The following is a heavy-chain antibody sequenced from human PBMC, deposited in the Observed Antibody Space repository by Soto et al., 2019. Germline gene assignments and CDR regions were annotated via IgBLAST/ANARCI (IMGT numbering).Heavy chain of an antibody. D-gene: IGHD1-1*01. V-gene: IGHV3-74*01. Sequence: EVQLVESGAGLVQPGGSLRLSCAASGFTLRGYWMHWVRQAPGKGLVWVSRINSDGSSTSYADSVKGRFTISRDNAKNTLYLQMNRLRAEDTAVYYCAKDGRLGQFDYWGQGTLVTASS. CDR3: AKDGRLGQFDY. CDR2: INSDGSST. J-gene: IGHJ4*02. CDR1: GFTLRGYW.